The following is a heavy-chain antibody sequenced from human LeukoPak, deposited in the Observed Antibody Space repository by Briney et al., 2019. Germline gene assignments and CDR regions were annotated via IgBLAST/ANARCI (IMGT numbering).Heavy chain of an antibody. D-gene: IGHD4-17*01. CDR3: AKGRSMTTVTTYFDY. V-gene: IGHV3-23*01. J-gene: IGHJ4*02. Sequence: GGSLRLSCAASGFTFNSHAMRWVRQSAGKGLGRVSPTSGSGGSTYYAGYVKGRFTISRDNSKNTLYLQMNSLRAEDTAVYYCAKGRSMTTVTTYFDYWGQGTLVTVSS. CDR2: TSGSGGST. CDR1: GFTFNSHA.